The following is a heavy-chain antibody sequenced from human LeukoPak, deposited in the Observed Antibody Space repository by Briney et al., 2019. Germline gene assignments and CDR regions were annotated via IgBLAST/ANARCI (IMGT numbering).Heavy chain of an antibody. J-gene: IGHJ1*01. Sequence: GGSLRLSCAASGFTFSSYAMHWVRQAPGKGLEYVSAISSNGGSTYYANSVKGRFTISRDNSKNTLYLQMGSLRAEDMAVYYCARFAQTARYYDFWSGYIQHWGQGTLVTVSS. D-gene: IGHD3-3*01. V-gene: IGHV3-64*01. CDR2: ISSNGGST. CDR3: ARFAQTARYYDFWSGYIQH. CDR1: GFTFSSYA.